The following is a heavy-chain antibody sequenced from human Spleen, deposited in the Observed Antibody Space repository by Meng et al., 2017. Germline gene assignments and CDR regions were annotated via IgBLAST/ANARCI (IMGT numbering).Heavy chain of an antibody. Sequence: ASVKVSCKPSGYNFPDYWLHWVRRAPGQGLEWMGRIDPKSGDTHYAQRFQGRVTMTGDTSISTAYMELSGLRSDDTAMYYCAIKKDTYYYDSSAPRAFDYWGQGTLVTVSS. D-gene: IGHD3-22*01. V-gene: IGHV1-2*06. J-gene: IGHJ4*02. CDR2: IDPKSGDT. CDR3: AIKKDTYYYDSSAPRAFDY. CDR1: GYNFPDYW.